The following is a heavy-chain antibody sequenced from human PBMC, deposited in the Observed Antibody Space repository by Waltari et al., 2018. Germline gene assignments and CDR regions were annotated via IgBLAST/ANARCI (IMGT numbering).Heavy chain of an antibody. J-gene: IGHJ4*02. CDR1: GFPFPNFW. CDR2: IKHDGSET. CDR3: AREGLTEEAAY. V-gene: IGHV3-7*01. D-gene: IGHD4-4*01. Sequence: EIQLVESGGDLVQPGGSLRLSCVTSGFPFPNFWMAWVRQVPGKGLQWCAQIKHDGSETYHVESVKGRFTISRDNARNSLYLEMDRLRVEDTGVDYCAREGLTEEAAYWGQGTLVTVSS.